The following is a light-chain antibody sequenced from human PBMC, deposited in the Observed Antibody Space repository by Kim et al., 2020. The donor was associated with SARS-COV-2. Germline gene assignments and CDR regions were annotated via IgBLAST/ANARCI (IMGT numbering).Light chain of an antibody. J-gene: IGKJ4*01. CDR2: AAS. V-gene: IGKV1-39*01. Sequence: DIQMTQSPSSLSAFVGDRVTITCRASQSISDYLNWYQHKPGKAPNLLIYAASTLQSGVPSRFAGSGSGTDFTLTITSLQPEDFAAYFCQQTYTATLTFGGGTKVDIK. CDR3: QQTYTATLT. CDR1: QSISDY.